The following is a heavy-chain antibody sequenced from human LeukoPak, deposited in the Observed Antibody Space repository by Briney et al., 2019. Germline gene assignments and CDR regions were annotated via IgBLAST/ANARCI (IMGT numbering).Heavy chain of an antibody. CDR3: ARVQRSRLVLIDY. J-gene: IGHJ4*02. D-gene: IGHD3-9*01. CDR2: INHSGST. CDR1: GGSFSGYY. Sequence: SETLSLTCGVYGGSFSGYYWSWIRQPPGKGLEWIGEINHSGSTNYNPSLKSRVTISVDTSKNQFSLKLSSVTAADTAVYYCARVQRSRLVLIDYWGQGTLVTVSS. V-gene: IGHV4-34*01.